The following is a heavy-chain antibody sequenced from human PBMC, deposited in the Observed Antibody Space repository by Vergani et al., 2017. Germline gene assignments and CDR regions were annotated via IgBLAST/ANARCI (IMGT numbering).Heavy chain of an antibody. CDR1: GFTFSSYE. Sequence: EVQLVESGGGLVQPGGSLRLSCAASGFTFSSYEMNWVRQAPGKGLEWVSYISSSGSTIYYADSVKGRFTISRDNSKNTLYLQMNSLRAEDTAVYYCAKDYTSYDYVWGSYRSPWDYWGQGTLVTVSS. CDR3: AKDYTSYDYVWGSYRSPWDY. CDR2: ISSSGSTI. J-gene: IGHJ4*02. V-gene: IGHV3-48*03. D-gene: IGHD3-16*02.